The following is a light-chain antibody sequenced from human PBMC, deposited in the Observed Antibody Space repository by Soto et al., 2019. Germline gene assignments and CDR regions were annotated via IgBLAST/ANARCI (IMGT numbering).Light chain of an antibody. CDR3: QQYNNWWT. Sequence: EIVLTQSPATLSLSPGERATLSCRASQSVSSSFLSWYQQKPGQAPRLLIYGASIRATGIPARFSGSGSGTAFTLTISSLQPEDFAVYYCQQYNNWWTFGQGTKVEIK. J-gene: IGKJ1*01. CDR1: QSVSSSF. V-gene: IGKV3D-7*01. CDR2: GAS.